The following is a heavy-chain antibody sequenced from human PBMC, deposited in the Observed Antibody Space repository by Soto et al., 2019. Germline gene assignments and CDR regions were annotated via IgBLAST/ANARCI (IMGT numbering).Heavy chain of an antibody. CDR2: IYPGDSDT. J-gene: IGHJ6*02. V-gene: IGHV5-51*01. CDR1: GYSFTSYW. CDR3: ARSAGERYCSGGSCYSDYSSYGMDV. D-gene: IGHD2-15*01. Sequence: PGESLKISCKGSGYSFTSYWIGWVRQMPGKGLEWMGLIYPGDSDTRYSPSFQGQVTISADKSISTAYLQWSSLKASDTAMYYCARSAGERYCSGGSCYSDYSSYGMDVWGQGTTVTVS.